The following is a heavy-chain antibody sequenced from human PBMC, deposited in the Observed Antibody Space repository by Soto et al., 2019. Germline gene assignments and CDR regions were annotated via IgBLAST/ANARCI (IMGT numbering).Heavy chain of an antibody. CDR2: ISSSSSYT. J-gene: IGHJ6*02. Sequence: GGSLRLSCAASGFTFSDYYMSWIRQAPGKGLEWVSCISSSSSYTNYADSVKGRFTISRDNAKNSLYLQMNSLRAEDTAVYYCARDYSNYKYGMDVWGQGTTVTVSS. CDR1: GFTFSDYY. CDR3: ARDYSNYKYGMDV. D-gene: IGHD4-4*01. V-gene: IGHV3-11*06.